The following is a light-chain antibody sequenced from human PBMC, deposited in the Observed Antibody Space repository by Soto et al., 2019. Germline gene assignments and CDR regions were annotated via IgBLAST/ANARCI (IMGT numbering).Light chain of an antibody. V-gene: IGKV3D-7*01. CDR1: QTVSRMY. CDR2: GTS. J-gene: IGKJ1*01. Sequence: EIVLTQSPVTLSLSPGERSTLSCRASQTVSRMYLSWFQQKPGQAPRLLIYGTSTRATGIPVRFSGSGSGTDFTLTISSLQPEYFAVYFCHQDFNLPWTFGQGTKVDIK. CDR3: HQDFNLPWT.